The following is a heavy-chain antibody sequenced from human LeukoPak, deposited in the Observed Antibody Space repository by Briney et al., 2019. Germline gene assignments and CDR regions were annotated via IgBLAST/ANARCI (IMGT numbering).Heavy chain of an antibody. V-gene: IGHV1-18*01. CDR3: ARTQGSSSHYYYYYMDV. J-gene: IGHJ6*03. CDR2: ISAYNGNT. Sequence: GASVKVSCKASGYTFTSYGISWVRQAPGQGLEWMGWISAYNGNTNYAQKLQGRVTMTTDTSTSTAYMELRSLRSDDTAVYYCARTQGSSSHYYYYYMDVWGKGTTVTVSS. CDR1: GYTFTSYG. D-gene: IGHD6-6*01.